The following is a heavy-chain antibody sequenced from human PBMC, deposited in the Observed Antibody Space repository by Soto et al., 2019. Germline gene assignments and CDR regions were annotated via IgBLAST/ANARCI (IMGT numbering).Heavy chain of an antibody. CDR2: IYPSVSS. V-gene: IGHV4-38-2*02. CDR1: GFAISRGYY. CDR3: AREKVGTTFFDN. Sequence: SETLSLTCSVSGFAISRGYYWSWVRQPPGKGLEWIGSIYPSVSSYHNPSLATRLRLSIDTSKNQFTLNLTSVTAADTALYFCAREKVGTTFFDNWGQGIQVTVSS. D-gene: IGHD1-1*01. J-gene: IGHJ4*02.